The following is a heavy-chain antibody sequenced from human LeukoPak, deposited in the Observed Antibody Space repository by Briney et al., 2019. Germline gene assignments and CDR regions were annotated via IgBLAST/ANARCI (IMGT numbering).Heavy chain of an antibody. CDR2: INPNSGGT. CDR1: GYTFTGYY. J-gene: IGHJ4*02. Sequence: ASVKVSCKASGYTFTGYYMHWVRQAPGQGLEWMGWINPNSGGTNCAQKFQGRVTMTRDTSISTAYMELSRLRSDDTAVYYCARRVGYCSSTSCSYFDYWGQGTLVTVSS. V-gene: IGHV1-2*02. CDR3: ARRVGYCSSTSCSYFDY. D-gene: IGHD2-2*01.